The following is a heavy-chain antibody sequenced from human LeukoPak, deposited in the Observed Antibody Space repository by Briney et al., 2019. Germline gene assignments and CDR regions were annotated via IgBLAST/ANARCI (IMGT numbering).Heavy chain of an antibody. CDR1: GGTFSSYA. CDR3: AREGGPYRPLDY. CDR2: IIPIFGTA. Sequence: SVKVSCKASGGTFSSYAISWVRQAPGQGLEWMGGIIPIFGTANYAQKFQGRVTITADESTSTAYMELSSLRSEDTAVYYCAREGGPYRPLDYSGQGTLVTVSS. V-gene: IGHV1-69*13. J-gene: IGHJ4*02.